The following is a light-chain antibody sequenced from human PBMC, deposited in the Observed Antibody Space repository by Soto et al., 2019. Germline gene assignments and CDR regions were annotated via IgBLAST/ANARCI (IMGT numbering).Light chain of an antibody. Sequence: DIQMTQSPSTLSASVGDRVTITCRASQSIDIWLAWYQQKPGKAHNLLIYKASTLETGVPSRFTGSGSGTELTLTISGLQPDDVATYHCQQYYTFSTFGQGSKVEMK. CDR3: QQYYTFST. CDR1: QSIDIW. V-gene: IGKV1-5*03. J-gene: IGKJ1*01. CDR2: KAS.